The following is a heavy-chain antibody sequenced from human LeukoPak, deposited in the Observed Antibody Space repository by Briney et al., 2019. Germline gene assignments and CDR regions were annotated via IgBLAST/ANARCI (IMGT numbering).Heavy chain of an antibody. Sequence: QPGGSLHLSCAASGFTFTSYAMNWVRQAPGKGLGWVSAISGSGGRTYYADSVKGRLTVSRDNSENTLFLQMNSLRAEDTAIYYCAKDTDVVVPEYFQYWGQGTLVTGSS. V-gene: IGHV3-23*01. CDR1: GFTFTSYA. D-gene: IGHD2-15*01. CDR3: AKDTDVVVPEYFQY. J-gene: IGHJ1*01. CDR2: ISGSGGRT.